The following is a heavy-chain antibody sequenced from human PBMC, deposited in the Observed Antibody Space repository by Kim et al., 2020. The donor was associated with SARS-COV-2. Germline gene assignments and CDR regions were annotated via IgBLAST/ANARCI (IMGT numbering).Heavy chain of an antibody. D-gene: IGHD2-15*01. CDR1: GFTFSSYA. CDR3: AKVIGEWVDCSGGSCYFFDY. V-gene: IGHV3-23*01. Sequence: GGSLRLSCAASGFTFSSYAMSWVRQAPGKGLEWVSAISGSGGSTYYADSVKGRFTISRDNSKNTLYLQMNSLRAEDTAVYYCAKVIGEWVDCSGGSCYFFDYWGQGTLVTVSS. CDR2: ISGSGGST. J-gene: IGHJ4*02.